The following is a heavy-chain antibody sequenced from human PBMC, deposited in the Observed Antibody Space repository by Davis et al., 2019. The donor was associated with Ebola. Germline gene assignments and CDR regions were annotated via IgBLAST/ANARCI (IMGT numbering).Heavy chain of an antibody. Sequence: GESLKISCKVSGYTLTSSWIAWVRQMPGRGLEWMAIIYPRDSDTRYTPSFQGQVTISADKSISTAYLQWSSLKASDTAIYYCARRGYSGYDHWDYWGQGTLVTVSS. CDR2: IYPRDSDT. D-gene: IGHD5-12*01. CDR3: ARRGYSGYDHWDY. V-gene: IGHV5-51*01. J-gene: IGHJ4*02. CDR1: GYTLTSSW.